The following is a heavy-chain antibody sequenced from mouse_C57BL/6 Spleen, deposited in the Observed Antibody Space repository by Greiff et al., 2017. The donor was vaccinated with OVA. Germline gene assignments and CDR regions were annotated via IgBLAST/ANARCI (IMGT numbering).Heavy chain of an antibody. CDR2: IYPGGGYT. CDR3: ARSVDYYGSSYGFAY. J-gene: IGHJ3*01. V-gene: IGHV1-63*01. Sequence: VQLQQSGAELVRPGTSVKMSCKASGYTFTNYWIGWAKQRPGHGLEWIGDIYPGGGYTNYNEKFKGKATLTADKSSSTAYMQFSSLTSEDSAIYYCARSVDYYGSSYGFAYWGQGTLVTVSA. CDR1: GYTFTNYW. D-gene: IGHD1-1*01.